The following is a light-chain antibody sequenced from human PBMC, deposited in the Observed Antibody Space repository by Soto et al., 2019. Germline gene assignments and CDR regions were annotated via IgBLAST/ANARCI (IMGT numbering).Light chain of an antibody. J-gene: IGKJ5*01. CDR1: EGIYSAY. V-gene: IGKV3-20*01. CDR3: QQYGNSPIT. CDR2: GTS. Sequence: EVVLTQSPGTLSLSRGERATLSCRASEGIYSAYLGCYQQKPGQAPRLLIYGTSSRATGIPDRFSGSGSGTDFTLTISRLEPEDFAVYYCQQYGNSPITFGQGTRLEIK.